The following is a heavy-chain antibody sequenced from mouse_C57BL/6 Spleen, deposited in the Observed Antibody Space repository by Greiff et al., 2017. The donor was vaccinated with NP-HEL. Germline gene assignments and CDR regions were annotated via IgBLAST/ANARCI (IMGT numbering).Heavy chain of an antibody. J-gene: IGHJ2*01. V-gene: IGHV1-4*01. D-gene: IGHD1-1*01. Sequence: VKLMESGAELARPGASVKMSCKASGYTFTSYTMHWVKQRPGQGLEWIGYINTSSGYTKYNQKFKDKATLTADKSSSTAYMQLSSLTSADSAVYYCARVTTVVAPDGFDYWGQGTTLTVSS. CDR3: ARVTTVVAPDGFDY. CDR1: GYTFTSYT. CDR2: INTSSGYT.